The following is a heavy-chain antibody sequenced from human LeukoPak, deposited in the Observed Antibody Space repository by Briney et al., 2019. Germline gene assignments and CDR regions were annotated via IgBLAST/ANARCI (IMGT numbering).Heavy chain of an antibody. CDR2: IDPSSTYI. CDR1: GFTFSSYT. V-gene: IGHV3-21*01. D-gene: IGHD4-17*01. Sequence: GGSLRLSCAASGFTFSSYTMNWVRQAPGKGLEWVSSIDPSSTYIYYADSVKGRFTISRDNAQNSLYLQMNSLRAEDTAVYYCTRGSYGDYGYWGQGTLVTVSS. J-gene: IGHJ4*02. CDR3: TRGSYGDYGY.